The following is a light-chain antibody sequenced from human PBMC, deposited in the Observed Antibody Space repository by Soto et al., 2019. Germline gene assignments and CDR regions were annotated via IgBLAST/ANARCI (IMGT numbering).Light chain of an antibody. CDR1: PSDVGGYNY. CDR2: GVS. Sequence: SGLTLPRSVTASPGRSVPIPSTTTPSDVGGYNYVSWYQHHPGKAPKLMIYGVSARPSGVPDRFSGSKSGNTASLTVSGLQAEDEADYYCCSYAGTPYVFGTGTKVTVL. V-gene: IGLV2-11*01. J-gene: IGLJ1*01. CDR3: CSYAGTPYV.